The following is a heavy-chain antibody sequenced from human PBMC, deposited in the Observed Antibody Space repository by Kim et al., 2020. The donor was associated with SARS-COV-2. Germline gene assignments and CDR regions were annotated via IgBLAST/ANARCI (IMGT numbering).Heavy chain of an antibody. Sequence: GGSLRLSCAASGLPFSASGMHWVRQAPGKGLDWVAMIWSDGTQKYYADSVKGRFTISRDNSENTVFLQMDSLRVEDTAVYYCVRDKGERCLDYWGQGTLVTVSS. J-gene: IGHJ4*02. D-gene: IGHD3-16*01. CDR3: VRDKGERCLDY. V-gene: IGHV3-33*01. CDR2: IWSDGTQK. CDR1: GLPFSASG.